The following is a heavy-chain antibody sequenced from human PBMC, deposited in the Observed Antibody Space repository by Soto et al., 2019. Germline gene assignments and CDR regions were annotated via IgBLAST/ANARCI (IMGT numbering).Heavy chain of an antibody. J-gene: IGHJ4*02. D-gene: IGHD3-3*01. CDR3: ARLWYYDFWSGYYYDY. V-gene: IGHV3-7*05. CDR1: GFTFSSYW. CDR2: IKQDGSEK. Sequence: GSLRLSCAASGFTFSSYWMSWVRQAPGKGLEWVANIKQDGSEKYYVDSVKGRFTISRDNAKNSLYLQMNSLRAEDTAVYYCARLWYYDFWSGYYYDYWGQGTLVTVSS.